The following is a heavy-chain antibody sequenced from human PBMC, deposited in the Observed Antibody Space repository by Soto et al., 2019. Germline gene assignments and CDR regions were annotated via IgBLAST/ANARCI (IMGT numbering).Heavy chain of an antibody. Sequence: KPSETLSLTWAVYGGSFSGYYWSWIRQPPGKGLEWIGEISHSGSTNYNPSLKSRVTISVDTSKNQFSLKLSSVTAADTAVYYCARDFWSGYYPGRRQRTQLPIPTNWFDPWGQGTLVTVSS. V-gene: IGHV4-34*01. D-gene: IGHD3-3*01. J-gene: IGHJ5*02. CDR3: ARDFWSGYYPGRRQRTQLPIPTNWFDP. CDR1: GGSFSGYY. CDR2: ISHSGST.